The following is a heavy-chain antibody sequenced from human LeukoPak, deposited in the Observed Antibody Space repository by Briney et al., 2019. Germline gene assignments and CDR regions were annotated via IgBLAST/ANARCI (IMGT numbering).Heavy chain of an antibody. CDR3: ARMSNYYDTSGYYQSLDY. D-gene: IGHD3-22*01. CDR2: IYASGST. V-gene: IGHV4-4*07. Sequence: SETLSLTCTVSGGSISNYYWSWIRQPAGKGLEWIGRIYASGSTNYNPSLQSRVTISVDRSKNQFSLKLSSVTAVDTAVYYCARMSNYYDTSGYYQSLDYWGQGTLVTVSS. J-gene: IGHJ4*02. CDR1: GGSISNYY.